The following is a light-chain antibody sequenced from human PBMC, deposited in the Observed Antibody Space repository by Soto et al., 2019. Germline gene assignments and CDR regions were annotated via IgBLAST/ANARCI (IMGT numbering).Light chain of an antibody. CDR3: QSYDSSRSGTYV. CDR1: SSNIGAGYD. Sequence: QPVLTQPPSVSGAPGQRVTISCTGSSSNIGAGYDVHWYQQLPGTAPKLLIYGNSNRPSGVPDRFSGSKSGPSASLAITGLEAEDEADYYCQSYDSSRSGTYVFGTGTKLTVL. CDR2: GNS. J-gene: IGLJ1*01. V-gene: IGLV1-40*01.